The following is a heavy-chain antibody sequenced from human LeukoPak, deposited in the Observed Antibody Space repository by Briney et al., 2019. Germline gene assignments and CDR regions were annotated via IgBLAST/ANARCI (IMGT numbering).Heavy chain of an antibody. Sequence: GGSLRLSCAASGFTFSSYSMNWVRQAPGKGLEWVSSISSSSSYIYYADSVKGRFTISRDNAKNSLYLQMNSLRAEDTAVYYCARDGSDYYDSSGYYYFGYWGQGTLVTVSS. D-gene: IGHD3-22*01. CDR1: GFTFSSYS. J-gene: IGHJ4*02. V-gene: IGHV3-21*01. CDR2: ISSSSSYI. CDR3: ARDGSDYYDSSGYYYFGY.